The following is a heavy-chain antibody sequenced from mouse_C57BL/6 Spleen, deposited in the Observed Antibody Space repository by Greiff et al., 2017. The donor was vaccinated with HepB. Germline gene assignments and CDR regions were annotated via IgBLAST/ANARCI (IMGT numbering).Heavy chain of an antibody. CDR3: ATLFITTVVGAMDY. Sequence: VQLQQPGAELVRPGPSVKLSCKASGYTFTSYWMHWVKQRPGQGLEWIGVIDPSDSYTNYNQKFKGKATLTVDTSSSTAYMQLSSLTSEDSAVYYCATLFITTVVGAMDYWGQGTSVTVSS. D-gene: IGHD1-1*01. V-gene: IGHV1-59*01. CDR1: GYTFTSYW. J-gene: IGHJ4*01. CDR2: IDPSDSYT.